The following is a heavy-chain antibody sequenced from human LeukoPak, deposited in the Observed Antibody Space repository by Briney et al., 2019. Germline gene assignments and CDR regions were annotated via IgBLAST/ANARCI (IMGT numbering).Heavy chain of an antibody. V-gene: IGHV3-30*18. CDR3: AKETYSTSWQLDS. D-gene: IGHD2-2*01. CDR1: GCAFSSYG. Sequence: GGSLRLSCAASGCAFSSYGVHWVRQAPGKGLEWVAVISYDGSTEYYIDSVKGRFTISRDNSKNTLYLQMNSLRAEDTAVYYCAKETYSTSWQLDSWGQGTLVAVSS. CDR2: ISYDGSTE. J-gene: IGHJ4*02.